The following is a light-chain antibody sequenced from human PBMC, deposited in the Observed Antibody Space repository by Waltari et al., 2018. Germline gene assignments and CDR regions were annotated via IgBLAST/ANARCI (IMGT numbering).Light chain of an antibody. V-gene: IGLV2-11*01. CDR1: SSYVGGYHY. CDR3: CSYAGSYTRWV. Sequence: QSALTQPRSVSGSPGHAVTISCTGTSSYVGGYHYVSWYQQHPGKAPKLMIYDVSKRPSGVPDRFSGSKSGNTASLTISGLQAEDEADYYCCSYAGSYTRWVFGGGTKLTVL. CDR2: DVS. J-gene: IGLJ3*02.